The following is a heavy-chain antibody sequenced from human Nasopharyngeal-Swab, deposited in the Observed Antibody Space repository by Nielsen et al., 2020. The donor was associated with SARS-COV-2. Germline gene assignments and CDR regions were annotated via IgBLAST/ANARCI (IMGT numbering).Heavy chain of an antibody. V-gene: IGHV4-39*01. CDR1: GGSISSSSYY. Sequence: SETLSLTCTVSGGSISSSSYYWGWLRQPPGKGLEWIGSIYYSGSTYYNPSLKSRVTISVDRSKNQFSLKLSSVTAADTAVYYCARHKSWNWGPVWFDPWGQGTLVTVSS. CDR2: IYYSGST. CDR3: ARHKSWNWGPVWFDP. D-gene: IGHD7-27*01. J-gene: IGHJ5*02.